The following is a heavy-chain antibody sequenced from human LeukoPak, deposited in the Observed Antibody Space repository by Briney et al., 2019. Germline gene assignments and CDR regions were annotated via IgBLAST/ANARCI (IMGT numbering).Heavy chain of an antibody. CDR3: ARDRGLTVDY. Sequence: GGSLRLSCAASGFTFSTYNMNWLRQAPGKVLLWVSLISTDGSRTTYADSVKGRFTISRDNAKNTLYLQMDSLRAEDTAVYFCARDRGLTVDYWGQGTLVTVSS. CDR2: ISTDGSRT. CDR1: GFTFSTYN. J-gene: IGHJ4*02. D-gene: IGHD3-10*01. V-gene: IGHV3-74*01.